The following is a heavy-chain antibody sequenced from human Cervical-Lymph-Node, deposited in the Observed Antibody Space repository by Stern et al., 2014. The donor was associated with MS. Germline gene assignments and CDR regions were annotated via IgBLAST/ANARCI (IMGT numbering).Heavy chain of an antibody. CDR1: GLTFSTSV. V-gene: IGHV3-33*01. CDR3: ATSTASDAFDI. Sequence: VQLLESGGGVVQPGRSLRLSCVASGLTFSTSVMHWVRQAPGKGLECVAVVWNDGSKEHFTESVKGRFSTSRDTAKNTLHLQMSSLRAEDTAVYFCATSTASDAFDIWGQGTLVTVSS. CDR2: VWNDGSKE. J-gene: IGHJ3*02. D-gene: IGHD2/OR15-2a*01.